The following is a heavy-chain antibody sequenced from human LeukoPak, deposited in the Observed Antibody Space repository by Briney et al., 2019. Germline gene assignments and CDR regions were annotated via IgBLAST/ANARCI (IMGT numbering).Heavy chain of an antibody. CDR1: GGTFSSYA. J-gene: IGHJ4*02. Sequence: SVKVSCKAPGGTFSSYAISWVRQAPGQGLEWMGGIIPIFGTANYAQKFQGRVTITADKSTSTAYMELSSLRSEDTAVYYCARAEAAAHNLIFDYWGQGALVTVSS. CDR2: IIPIFGTA. V-gene: IGHV1-69*06. CDR3: ARAEAAAHNLIFDY. D-gene: IGHD6-13*01.